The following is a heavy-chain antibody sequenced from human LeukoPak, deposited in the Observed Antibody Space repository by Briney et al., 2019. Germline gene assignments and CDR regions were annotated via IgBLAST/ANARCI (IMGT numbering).Heavy chain of an antibody. Sequence: SETLSLTCTVSAGSISSSNYYWGWLRQPPGKGLEWIVTIYYSGSTYYIPSLKSRLTISIDTSKNQFSLKLSSVTAADTAVYYCARGQARLSWFDPWGQGTLVTVSS. CDR3: ARGQARLSWFDP. D-gene: IGHD6-19*01. V-gene: IGHV4-39*01. CDR2: IYYSGST. CDR1: AGSISSSNYY. J-gene: IGHJ5*02.